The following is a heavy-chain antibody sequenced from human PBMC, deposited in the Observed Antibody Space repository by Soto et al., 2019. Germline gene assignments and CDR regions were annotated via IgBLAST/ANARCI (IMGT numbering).Heavy chain of an antibody. J-gene: IGHJ6*03. CDR2: IYPGDSDT. CDR1: GYSFTSYW. V-gene: IGHV5-51*01. Sequence: HGESLKISCKGSGYSFTSYWIGWVRQMPGKGLEWMGIIYPGDSDTRYSPSFQGQVTISADKSISTAYLQWSSLKASDTAMYYCARHSRIAAAGIGYYYYMDVWGKGTTVTVSS. CDR3: ARHSRIAAAGIGYYYYMDV. D-gene: IGHD6-13*01.